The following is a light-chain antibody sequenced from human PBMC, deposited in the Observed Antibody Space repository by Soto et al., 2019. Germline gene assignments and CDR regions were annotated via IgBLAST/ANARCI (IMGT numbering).Light chain of an antibody. J-gene: IGKJ1*01. CDR2: DGS. Sequence: DIQMNQSPSTLSASVGDRVTITCRASQSISTGLAWYHQKPGTATKFLIFDGSSLQSGVPSRFSGSGSGTDFSLTISSLPPDDFATYYCQQYSRFSSFGQGTKVDIK. V-gene: IGKV1-5*01. CDR1: QSISTG. CDR3: QQYSRFSS.